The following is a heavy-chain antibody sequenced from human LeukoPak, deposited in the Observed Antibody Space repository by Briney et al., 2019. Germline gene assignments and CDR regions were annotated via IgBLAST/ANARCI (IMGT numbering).Heavy chain of an antibody. CDR3: ASRGGAAVGY. Sequence: PGGSLRLSCAASGFTFSSYGMHWVRQAPGKGREGGAFIRYDGSNIPYAESVKGRFTISRDNSKNTLYLQMNSLRAEDRAVYYCASRGGAAVGYWGQGTLVTVSS. D-gene: IGHD3-10*01. V-gene: IGHV3-30*02. CDR1: GFTFSSYG. J-gene: IGHJ4*02. CDR2: IRYDGSNI.